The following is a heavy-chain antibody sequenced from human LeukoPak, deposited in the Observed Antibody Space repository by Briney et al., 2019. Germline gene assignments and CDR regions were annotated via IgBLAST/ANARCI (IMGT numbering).Heavy chain of an antibody. CDR2: IYSGGST. V-gene: IGHV3-53*01. CDR1: GFTVSSNY. CDR3: ARGTTVTFGAFDI. J-gene: IGHJ3*02. Sequence: GGSLRLSCAASGFTVSSNYMGWVRQAPGKGLEWVSLIYSGGSTSYADSVQGRFTISRDNSKNTLYLQMNSLRAEDTAVYYCARGTTVTFGAFDIWGQGTMVTVSS. D-gene: IGHD4-17*01.